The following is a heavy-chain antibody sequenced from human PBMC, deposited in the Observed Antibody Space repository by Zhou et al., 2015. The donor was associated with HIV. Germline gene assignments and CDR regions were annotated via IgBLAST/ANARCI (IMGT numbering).Heavy chain of an antibody. Sequence: QVQLVQSGAEVKKPGSSVKVSCKASGGTFSSYAISWVRQAPGQGLEWMGGIIPIFGTANYAQKFLGRVAMTADASIFTVFVELKSLSSDDTAVYYCAREAPEVGTSTPAMPDFWGPGTRVIVSS. CDR2: IIPIFGTA. D-gene: IGHD2-2*01. V-gene: IGHV1-69*01. CDR3: AREAPEVGTSTPAMPDF. J-gene: IGHJ4*02. CDR1: GGTFSSYA.